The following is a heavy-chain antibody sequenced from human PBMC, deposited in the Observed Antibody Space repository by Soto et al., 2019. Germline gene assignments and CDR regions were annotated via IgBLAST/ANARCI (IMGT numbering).Heavy chain of an antibody. CDR3: ARDHGGSTWFVGIYYYFGLDV. Sequence: EVQLVESGGGLVQPGGSLRLSCAASGFTLSSYNMNWVRQAPGKGLEWVSYISGSSDTIYYADSVKGRFTISRDNAKNSLYLPMDSLRDEDTAVYYCARDHGGSTWFVGIYYYFGLDVWGQGTTVTVSS. CDR2: ISGSSDTI. J-gene: IGHJ6*02. D-gene: IGHD6-13*01. CDR1: GFTLSSYN. V-gene: IGHV3-48*02.